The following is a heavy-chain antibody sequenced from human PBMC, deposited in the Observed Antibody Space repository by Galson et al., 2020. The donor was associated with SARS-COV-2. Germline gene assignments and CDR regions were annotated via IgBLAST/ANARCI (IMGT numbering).Heavy chain of an antibody. J-gene: IGHJ6*01. CDR3: ARAYYYYGMDV. V-gene: IGHV3-53*01. CDR1: GFTVSNNY. CDR2: IYSGGSP. Sequence: GPLRLSCAASGFTVSNNYMTSTRQPPGKGLAWFSDIYSGGSPYYADSVKGRFTISRDNSKNTLSLQMNSLRAEDTAVYYCARAYYYYGMDVWGQGATVTVSS.